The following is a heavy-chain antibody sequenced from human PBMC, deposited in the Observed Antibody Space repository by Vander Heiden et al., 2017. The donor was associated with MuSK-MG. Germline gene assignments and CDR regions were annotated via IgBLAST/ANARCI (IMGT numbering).Heavy chain of an antibody. J-gene: IGHJ4*02. CDR1: GGSSGESSDH. Sequence: QLQLQDPLPGRVSYTDPLPRASAAAGGSSGESSDHRGGIRQPPGKGLEWIGSIYYSGSTYYNPSLKRRVTIPGDTSKNQFSLKLSTVTAADTAVYYCARVGLWSEEYYFDYWGKGTTVTVSS. CDR2: IYYSGST. V-gene: IGHV4-39*01. CDR3: ARVGLWSEEYYFDY. D-gene: IGHD5-18*01.